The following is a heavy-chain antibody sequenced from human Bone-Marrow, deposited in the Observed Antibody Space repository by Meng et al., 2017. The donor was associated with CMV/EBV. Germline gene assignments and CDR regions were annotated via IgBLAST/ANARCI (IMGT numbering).Heavy chain of an antibody. CDR3: ARSPRGVPALPYYYGMDV. CDR1: GGSISSSSYY. J-gene: IGHJ6*02. Sequence: GSLRLSCTVSGGSISSSSYYWGWIRQPPGKGLEWIGSIYYSGSTYYNPSLKSRVTISVDTSKNQFSLKLSSVTAADTAVYYCARSPRGVPALPYYYGMDVWGQGTMVTVSS. V-gene: IGHV4-39*07. CDR2: IYYSGST. D-gene: IGHD2-2*01.